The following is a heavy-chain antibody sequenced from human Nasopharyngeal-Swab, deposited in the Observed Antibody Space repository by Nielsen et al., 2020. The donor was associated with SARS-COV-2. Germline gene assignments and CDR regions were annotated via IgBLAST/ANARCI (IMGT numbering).Heavy chain of an antibody. V-gene: IGHV3-73*01. J-gene: IGHJ4*02. CDR3: TRCGGSCYTGKDY. CDR1: GFILSDSA. Sequence: LSLTCAASGFILSDSAIHWVRHASGKGLEWVGRIRSKGNSYATEYAASVEGRFTISRDDSKNTAYLQMNSLITEDTAVYYCTRCGGSCYTGKDYWGQGTLVTVSS. D-gene: IGHD2-15*01. CDR2: IRSKGNSYAT.